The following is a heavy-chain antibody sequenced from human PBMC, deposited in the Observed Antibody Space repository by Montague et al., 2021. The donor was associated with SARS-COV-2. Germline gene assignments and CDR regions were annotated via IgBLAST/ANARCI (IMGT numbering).Heavy chain of an antibody. J-gene: IGHJ4*02. CDR2: INHRGST. CDR3: ARVGNYLGVY. V-gene: IGHV4-34*01. CDR1: GGSFSAHS. Sequence: SETLSLTCAVYGGSFSAHSWSWIRQSPGKGLEWIGEINHRGSTTYMPSLKSRVTISVDTSNNQFSLKLKSMSAADTAVYYCARVGNYLGVYWGQGILVTVSS. D-gene: IGHD3-10*01.